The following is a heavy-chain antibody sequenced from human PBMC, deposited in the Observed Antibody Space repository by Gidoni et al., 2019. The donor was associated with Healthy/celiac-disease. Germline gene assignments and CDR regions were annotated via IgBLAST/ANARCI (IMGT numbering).Heavy chain of an antibody. CDR2: IAPSGRT. J-gene: IGHJ4*02. CDR1: GGAISSSNW. D-gene: IGHD6-13*01. CDR3: ARDSSSSSWYVDY. Sequence: QVQLQESVPGLVKPSWTLSVTSAVSGGAISSSNWWSWVRQPPGKGLEWIGEIAPSGRTNYNPSLMSRGTISVDKAKNQFSLKLSSVTAADTAVYYCARDSSSSSWYVDYWGQGTLVTVSS. V-gene: IGHV4-4*02.